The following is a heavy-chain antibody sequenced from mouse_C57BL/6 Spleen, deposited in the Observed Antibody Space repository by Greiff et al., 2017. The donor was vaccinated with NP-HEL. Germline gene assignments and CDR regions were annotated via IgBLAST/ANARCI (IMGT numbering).Heavy chain of an antibody. CDR1: GYSITSGYY. J-gene: IGHJ1*03. CDR3: ARGGYGSSYGYFDV. Sequence: DVKLQESGPGLVKPSQSLSLTCSVPGYSITSGYYWNWIRQFPGTKLEWMGYISYDGSNNYNPSLKNRISITRDTSKNQFFLKLNSVTNEDTATYYCARGGYGSSYGYFDVWGTGTTVTVSS. CDR2: ISYDGSN. V-gene: IGHV3-6*01. D-gene: IGHD1-1*01.